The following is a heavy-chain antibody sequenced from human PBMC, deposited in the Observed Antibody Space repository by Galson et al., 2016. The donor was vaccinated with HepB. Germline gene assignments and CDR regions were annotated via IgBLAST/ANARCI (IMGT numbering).Heavy chain of an antibody. CDR2: ISNRGTTI. CDR3: ARDTLGAYDYFDY. J-gene: IGHJ4*02. Sequence: SLRLSCAAAGFSFSDYYMTWIRQAPGKGLEWVSYISNRGTTINYADSVRGRFTISRDNAKNSLYLQMNSLRADDTAIYYCARDTLGAYDYFDYWGQGTLVTVSS. V-gene: IGHV3-11*01. CDR1: GFSFSDYY.